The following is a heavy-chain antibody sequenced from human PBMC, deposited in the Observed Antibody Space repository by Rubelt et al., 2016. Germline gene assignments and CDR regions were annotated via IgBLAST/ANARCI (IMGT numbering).Heavy chain of an antibody. J-gene: IGHJ4*02. D-gene: IGHD1-14*01. CDR2: IYYSGST. CDR3: ARGISVRSSNHHFDS. CDR1: GGSVSSNY. Sequence: QVQLQQWGAGLLKPSETLSLTCDVYGGSVSSNYWGWIRQPPGKGLEWIGSIYYSGSTYYNPSLKSRVTISVDTSKNQFSLKLSSVTAADTAVYYWARGISVRSSNHHFDSWGQGTLVTVSS. V-gene: IGHV4-34*01.